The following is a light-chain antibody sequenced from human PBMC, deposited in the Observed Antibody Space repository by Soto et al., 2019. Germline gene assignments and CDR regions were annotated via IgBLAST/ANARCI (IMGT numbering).Light chain of an antibody. J-gene: IGLJ2*01. CDR3: ISYTSSSTVV. Sequence: QSAPTQPASMSASPGQSITISCTGTSSDVGGYDYVSWYQQHPGKAPKLMIYDVSHRPSGVSNRFSGSKSANTASLTISGLQAEDEAYYYCISYTSSSTVVFGGGTQLTVL. V-gene: IGLV2-14*03. CDR2: DVS. CDR1: SSDVGGYDY.